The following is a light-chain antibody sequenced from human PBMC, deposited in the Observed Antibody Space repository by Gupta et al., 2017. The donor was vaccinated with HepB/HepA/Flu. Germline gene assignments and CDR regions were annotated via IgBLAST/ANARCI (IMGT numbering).Light chain of an antibody. Sequence: EIVMTQSPATLSVSPGERATLSCRASQSVSSGFLAWYQQKPVQAPRLLIYDTSSRATGIPDRFSGSGSGTDFTLTISSLQSEDFAVYYCQQYNNWPLTFGGGTKVKIK. V-gene: IGKV3D-15*01. J-gene: IGKJ4*01. CDR1: QSVSSG. CDR2: DTS. CDR3: QQYNNWPLT.